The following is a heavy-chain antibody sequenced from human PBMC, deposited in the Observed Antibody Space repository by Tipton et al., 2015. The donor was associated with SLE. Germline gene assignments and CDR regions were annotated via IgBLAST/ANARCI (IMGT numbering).Heavy chain of an antibody. CDR2: ITASGYSP. CDR3: ARDVDANGLDV. J-gene: IGHJ6*02. V-gene: IGHV3-23*01. Sequence: SLRLSCAGSGFNLGCCAMNWVRQAPGRGLEWVSAITASGYSPYYADSVKGRFTISRDNFKNTLYQQMNSLRAEGTAIYYCARDVDANGLDVWGQGATVTVSS. CDR1: GFNLGCCA. D-gene: IGHD3-9*01.